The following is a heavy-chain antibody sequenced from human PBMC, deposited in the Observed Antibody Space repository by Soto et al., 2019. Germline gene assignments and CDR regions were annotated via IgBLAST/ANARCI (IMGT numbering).Heavy chain of an antibody. V-gene: IGHV1-46*03. J-gene: IGHJ4*02. CDR3: ARAVNYDSLTGYYNYYSDY. CDR1: EYTFTSYY. CDR2: INPSSGST. D-gene: IGHD3-9*01. Sequence: ASVKVSCKASEYTFTSYYMHWVRQAPGQGPEWMGIINPSSGSTSYAQKFQGRVTMTRDTSTSTVYMELSSLRSEDTAVYYCARAVNYDSLTGYYNYYSDYWGQGTLVTVSS.